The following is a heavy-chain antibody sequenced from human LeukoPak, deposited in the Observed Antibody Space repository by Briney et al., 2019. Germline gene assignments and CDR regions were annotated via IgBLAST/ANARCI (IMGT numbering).Heavy chain of an antibody. V-gene: IGHV4-59*12. CDR3: AREGMVRGVIRWFDP. Sequence: SETLSLTCTVSGGSISTYYWNWIRQPPGKGLEWIGYIYYSGTTNYNPSLKSRVSMSVDTSKNQFSLKLSSVTAADTAVYYCAREGMVRGVIRWFDPWGQGTLVTVSS. D-gene: IGHD3-10*01. CDR2: IYYSGTT. CDR1: GGSISTYY. J-gene: IGHJ5*02.